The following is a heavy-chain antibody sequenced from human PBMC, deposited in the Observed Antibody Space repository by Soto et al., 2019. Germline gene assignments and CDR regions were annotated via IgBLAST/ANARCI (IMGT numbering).Heavy chain of an antibody. CDR2: MYPGDSDT. CDR3: PPLPRDCNKTSCYYADH. V-gene: IGHV5-51*01. Sequence: PGESLKISCRGSGYDFNTNWFGWVRQLPGKGLEWVGIMYPGDSDTRYNPSLQGHVTLSADVTVSTAFLQWRSLKTSDTGMYFCPPLPRDCNKTSCYYADHWGHGPQVTVSS. J-gene: IGHJ4*03. D-gene: IGHD2-2*01. CDR1: GYDFNTNW.